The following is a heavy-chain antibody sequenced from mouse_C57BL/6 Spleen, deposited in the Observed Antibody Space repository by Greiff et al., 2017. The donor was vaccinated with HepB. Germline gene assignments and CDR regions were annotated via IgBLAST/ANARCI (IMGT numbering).Heavy chain of an antibody. J-gene: IGHJ3*01. Sequence: QVHVKQPGAELVKPGASVKMSCKASGYTFTSYWITWVKQRPGQGLEWIGDIYPGSGSTNYNEKFKSKATLTVDTSSSTAYMQLSSLTSEDSAVYYCARKDGYYVWFAYWGQGTLVTVSA. CDR1: GYTFTSYW. D-gene: IGHD2-3*01. V-gene: IGHV1-55*01. CDR2: IYPGSGST. CDR3: ARKDGYYVWFAY.